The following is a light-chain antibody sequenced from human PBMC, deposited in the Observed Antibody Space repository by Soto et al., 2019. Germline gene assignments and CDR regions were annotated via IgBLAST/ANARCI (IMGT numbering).Light chain of an antibody. CDR1: SSNIGAGYD. Sequence: QSVLTQPPSVSGAPGQRITISCTGSSSNIGAGYDVHWYQQLPGTAPKLLIYGNSNRPSGVPYRFSGSKSGTSASLAITGRQAEDEADYYCQSYDSSLSGYVFGTGTKVTVL. J-gene: IGLJ1*01. V-gene: IGLV1-40*01. CDR2: GNS. CDR3: QSYDSSLSGYV.